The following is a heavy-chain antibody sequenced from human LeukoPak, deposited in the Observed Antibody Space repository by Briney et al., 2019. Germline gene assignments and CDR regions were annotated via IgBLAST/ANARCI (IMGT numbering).Heavy chain of an antibody. Sequence: SETLSLTCTVSGDSISNSAYHWGWIRQPPGRGLEWIGTIYYNRGTYYNPSLKSRVTISVDTSKNQFSLKLSSVTAADTAMYYCARLLVGVNTTHSGDCWGQGTLVTVSS. CDR3: ARLLVGVNTTHSGDC. CDR1: GDSISNSAYH. J-gene: IGHJ4*02. D-gene: IGHD3-22*01. CDR2: IYYNRGT. V-gene: IGHV4-39*01.